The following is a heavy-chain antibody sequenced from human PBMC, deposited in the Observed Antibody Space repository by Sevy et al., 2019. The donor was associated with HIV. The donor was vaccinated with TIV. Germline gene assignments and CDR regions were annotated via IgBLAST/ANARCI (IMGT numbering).Heavy chain of an antibody. CDR2: INPNSGGT. V-gene: IGHV1-2*02. CDR3: ARDDPELGNAFDI. Sequence: ASVKVSCKASGYTFTGYYMHWVRQVPGQGLEWMGWINPNSGGTNYAQKFQGRVTMTRDTSISTAYMELSRLRSDDTAVYYCARDDPELGNAFDIWGQGTMVTVSS. J-gene: IGHJ3*02. D-gene: IGHD7-27*01. CDR1: GYTFTGYY.